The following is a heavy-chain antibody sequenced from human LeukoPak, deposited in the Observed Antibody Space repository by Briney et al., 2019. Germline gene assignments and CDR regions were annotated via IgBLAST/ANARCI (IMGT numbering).Heavy chain of an antibody. V-gene: IGHV3-48*04. CDR3: ARAAFGYDSGGYYSDY. J-gene: IGHJ4*02. CDR2: ISSSGSTI. CDR1: GFTFSSYS. D-gene: IGHD3-22*01. Sequence: GGSLRLSCTASGFTFSSYSMNWVRQAPGKGLEWVSYISSSGSTIYYADSVKGRFTISRDNAKNSLYLQMNSLRAEDTAVYYCARAAFGYDSGGYYSDYWGQGTLVTVSS.